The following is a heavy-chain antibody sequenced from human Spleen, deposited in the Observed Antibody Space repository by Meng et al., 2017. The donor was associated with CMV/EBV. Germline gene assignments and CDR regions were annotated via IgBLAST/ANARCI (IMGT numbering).Heavy chain of an antibody. J-gene: IGHJ6*02. CDR1: GFTFSSYG. CDR3: ARLRLDSSGYYYGMDV. Sequence: GESLKISCAASGFTFSSYGMHWVRQAPGKGLEWVGNIKQDGSEKYYVDSVKGRFTISRDNAKNSLYVQMNSLRAEDTAVYYCARLRLDSSGYYYGMDVWGQGTTVTVSS. CDR2: IKQDGSEK. D-gene: IGHD3-22*01. V-gene: IGHV3-7*01.